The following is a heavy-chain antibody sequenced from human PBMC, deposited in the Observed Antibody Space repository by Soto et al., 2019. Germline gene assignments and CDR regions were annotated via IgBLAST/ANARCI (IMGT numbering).Heavy chain of an antibody. Sequence: ASVKVSCKASGYTFTSYGISWVRQAPGQGLEWMGWISAYNGNTNYAQKLQGRVTMTTDTSTSTAYMELRSLRSDDTAVYYCARLTMPQDAFDIWGQGIMVIVSS. CDR2: ISAYNGNT. V-gene: IGHV1-18*01. CDR1: GYTFTSYG. J-gene: IGHJ3*02. CDR3: ARLTMPQDAFDI. D-gene: IGHD3-10*01.